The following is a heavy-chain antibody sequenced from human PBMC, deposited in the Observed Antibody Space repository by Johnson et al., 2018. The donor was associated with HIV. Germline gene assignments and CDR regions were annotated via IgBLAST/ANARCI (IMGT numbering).Heavy chain of an antibody. D-gene: IGHD3-22*01. V-gene: IGHV3-33*01. CDR1: GFTFSSYG. CDR2: IWYDGSNK. Sequence: QVQLVESGGGVVQPGRSLRLSCAASGFTFSSYGMHWVRQAPGKGLEWVAVIWYDGSNKYYADSVKGRFTISRDNSKNPLYLQMNSLRAEDTAVYYCARDPYYYDSSDYYERYAFDVWGQGTTVIVSS. J-gene: IGHJ3*01. CDR3: ARDPYYYDSSDYYERYAFDV.